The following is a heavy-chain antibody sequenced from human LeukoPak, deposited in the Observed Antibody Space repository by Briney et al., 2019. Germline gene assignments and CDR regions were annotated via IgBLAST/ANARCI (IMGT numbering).Heavy chain of an antibody. D-gene: IGHD5-24*01. J-gene: IGHJ4*02. CDR1: GGSFSGYY. CDR3: ARGRDGYRDY. CDR2: INHSGST. V-gene: IGHV4-34*01. Sequence: SETLSLTCAVYGGSFSGYYWSWIRQPPGKGLEWIGEINHSGSTNYNPSLKSRVTISVDTSKNQFSLKLSSVTAADTAVYYCARGRDGYRDYWGQGTLVTVSS.